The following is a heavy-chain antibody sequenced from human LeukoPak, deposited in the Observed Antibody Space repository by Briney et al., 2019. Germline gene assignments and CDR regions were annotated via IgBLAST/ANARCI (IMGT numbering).Heavy chain of an antibody. J-gene: IGHJ4*02. D-gene: IGHD4-17*01. CDR2: ISYDGSNK. CDR3: AKAFAVTTFNFDY. CDR1: GFTFSSYG. V-gene: IGHV3-30*18. Sequence: GGSLRLSCAASGFTFSSYGMHWVRQAPGKGLEWVAVISYDGSNKYYADSVKGRFTISRDNSKNTLYLQMNSLRAEDTAVYYCAKAFAVTTFNFDYRGQGTLVTVSS.